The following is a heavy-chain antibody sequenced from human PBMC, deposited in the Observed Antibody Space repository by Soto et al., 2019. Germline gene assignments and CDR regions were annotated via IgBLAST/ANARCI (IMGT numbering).Heavy chain of an antibody. CDR2: IHDSGNI. CDR3: ARPNCAGDCNSGYGYLDV. J-gene: IGHJ6*02. CDR1: GDSISNYY. V-gene: IGHV4-59*08. Sequence: TSETLSLTCTVSGDSISNYYWIWILQPPRRGLEWIGYIHDSGNINYNPSLKSRVTISVHTSKNQFSLKLSSVTAADTAVYYCARPNCAGDCNSGYGYLDVWGQGTTVTVSS. D-gene: IGHD2-21*02.